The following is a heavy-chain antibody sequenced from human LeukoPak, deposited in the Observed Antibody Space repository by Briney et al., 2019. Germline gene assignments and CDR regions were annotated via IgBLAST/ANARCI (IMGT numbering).Heavy chain of an antibody. J-gene: IGHJ3*02. D-gene: IGHD3-22*01. CDR2: ISGSGANT. V-gene: IGHV3-23*01. CDR1: GYTFSSYA. CDR3: ARGRSGYGPFDAFDI. Sequence: RGSLRLSCTASGYTFSSYAMTWVRQAPGEGLEWVSAISGSGANTYYADSVKGRFAASRDNSKDTLYLQMRSLRAEDTAVYYCARGRSGYGPFDAFDIWGHGTWVTVSS.